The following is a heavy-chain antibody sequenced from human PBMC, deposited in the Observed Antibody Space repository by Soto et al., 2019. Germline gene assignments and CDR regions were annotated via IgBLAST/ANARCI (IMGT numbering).Heavy chain of an antibody. CDR1: GGTFSSYA. D-gene: IGHD6-6*01. Sequence: QVQLVQSGAEVKKPGSSVKVSCKASGGTFSSYAISWVRQAPGQGLEWMGGIIPIFGTANYAQKFQGRVTITADESTSTAYRERSSLRSEDRPVYYCERQGTSPEQLVGGFDYWGQGTLVTVSS. J-gene: IGHJ4*02. CDR3: ERQGTSPEQLVGGFDY. V-gene: IGHV1-69*01. CDR2: IIPIFGTA.